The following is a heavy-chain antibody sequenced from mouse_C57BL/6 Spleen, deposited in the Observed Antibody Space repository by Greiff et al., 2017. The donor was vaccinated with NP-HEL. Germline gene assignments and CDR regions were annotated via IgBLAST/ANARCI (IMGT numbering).Heavy chain of an antibody. CDR1: GYTFTSYW. V-gene: IGHV1-50*01. CDR2: IDPSDSYT. Sequence: QVQLQQPGAELVKPGASVKLSCKASGYTFTSYWMQWVKQRPGQGLEWIGEIDPSDSYTNYNQKFKGKATLTVDTSSSTAYMQLSSLTSEDSAVYYCAYITEGYWGQGTTLTVSS. CDR3: AYITEGY. J-gene: IGHJ2*01.